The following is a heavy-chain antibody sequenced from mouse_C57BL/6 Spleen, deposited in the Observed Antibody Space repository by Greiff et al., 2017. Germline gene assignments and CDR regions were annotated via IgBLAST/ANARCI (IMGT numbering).Heavy chain of an antibody. CDR3: ARRANCYGRCYYGY. CDR2: IYWDDDK. Sequence: QVTLIESGPGILQSSQTLSLTCSFSGFSLSTSGMGVSWIRQPSGKGMEWLAHIYWDDDKRYDPSLKSRLTISKDTSRTQVFLKITSVDTADTATYYCARRANCYGRCYYGYWGQGATLSVS. V-gene: IGHV8-12*01. J-gene: IGHJ2*01. D-gene: IGHD1-1*01. CDR1: GFSLSTSGMG.